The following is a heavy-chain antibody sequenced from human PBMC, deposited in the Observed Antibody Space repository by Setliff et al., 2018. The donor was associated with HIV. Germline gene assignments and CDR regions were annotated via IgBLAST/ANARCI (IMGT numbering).Heavy chain of an antibody. CDR3: ARDHNYGSGSYYAKNAFDI. V-gene: IGHV1-3*01. Sequence: ASVKVSCKASGYTFTVYAIHWVRQAPGQRLEWMGLINAGNGNTRYAQKFQGRVTVARDTSASTAYVELSSLRSEDTAVYYCARDHNYGSGSYYAKNAFDIWGQGTMVTVSS. J-gene: IGHJ3*02. CDR1: GYTFTVYA. CDR2: INAGNGNT. D-gene: IGHD3-10*01.